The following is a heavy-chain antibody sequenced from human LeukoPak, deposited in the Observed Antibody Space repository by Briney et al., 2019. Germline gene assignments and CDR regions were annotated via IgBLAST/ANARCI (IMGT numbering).Heavy chain of an antibody. CDR3: ARGLREVGDCRGGRCYSFYFDY. D-gene: IGHD2-15*01. CDR1: GGSFSGYY. Sequence: SETLSLTCAVYGGSFSGYYWSWIRQPPGKGLEWIGEINHSGSTNYNPSLKSRVTISLDTSKNKFSLKLSSVTAADTAVYYSARGLREVGDCRGGRCYSFYFDYWGQGTLVTVSS. CDR2: INHSGST. J-gene: IGHJ4*02. V-gene: IGHV4-34*01.